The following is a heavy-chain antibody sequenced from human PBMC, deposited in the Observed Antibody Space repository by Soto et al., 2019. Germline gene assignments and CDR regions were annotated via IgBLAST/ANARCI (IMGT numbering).Heavy chain of an antibody. V-gene: IGHV6-1*01. CDR3: AREVHYDYIWGSYRPFDY. CDR1: GDSVSSNSAA. J-gene: IGHJ4*02. Sequence: SQTLSLTCAISGDSVSSNSAAWNWIRQSPSRGLEWLGRTYYRSKWYNDYAVSVKGRITINPDTSKNQFSLQLNSVTPEDTAVYYCAREVHYDYIWGSYRPFDYWGQGTQVTVSS. CDR2: TYYRSKWYN. D-gene: IGHD3-16*02.